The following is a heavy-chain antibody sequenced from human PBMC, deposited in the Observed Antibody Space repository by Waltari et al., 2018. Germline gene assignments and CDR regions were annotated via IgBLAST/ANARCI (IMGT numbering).Heavy chain of an antibody. CDR3: ARGVTTVEC. D-gene: IGHD2-21*02. V-gene: IGHV3-7*04. CDR1: GFTFSNSW. CDR2: IKQDGGEK. J-gene: IGHJ4*02. Sequence: EVQLVESGGGLVQPGGSLRLSCSGSGFTFSNSWMSWVRQAPGKGREWVASIKQDGGEKYYVDAMKGRFTISRDNDNNSLFLQMDSLRVEDTAVYYCARGVTTVECWGQGALVTVSS.